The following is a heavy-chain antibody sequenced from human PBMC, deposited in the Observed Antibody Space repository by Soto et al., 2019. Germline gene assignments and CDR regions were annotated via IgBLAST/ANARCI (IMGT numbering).Heavy chain of an antibody. D-gene: IGHD3-3*01. CDR1: GYTFTGYY. V-gene: IGHV1-2*04. CDR3: AREYYDFWSGYQNYYYYYGMDV. J-gene: IGHJ6*02. CDR2: INPNSGGT. Sequence: GASVKVSCKASGYTFTGYYMHWVRQAPGQGLEWMGWINPNSGGTNYAQKFQGWVTMTRDTSISTAYMELSRLRSDDTAVYYCAREYYDFWSGYQNYYYYYGMDVWGQGTTVTVSS.